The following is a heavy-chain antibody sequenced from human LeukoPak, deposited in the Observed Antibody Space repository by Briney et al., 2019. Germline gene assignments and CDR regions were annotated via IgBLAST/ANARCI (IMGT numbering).Heavy chain of an antibody. CDR2: ISGSGGST. D-gene: IGHD1-26*01. CDR1: GFTFSSYA. Sequence: PGGSLRLSCAASGFTFSSYAMSWVRQAPGKGLEWVSAISGSGGSTYYADSVKGRFTISRDNSKNTLYLQMNSLRAEDTAVYYCAKSPYSGSFYNWFDPWGQGTLVTVSS. CDR3: AKSPYSGSFYNWFDP. J-gene: IGHJ5*02. V-gene: IGHV3-23*01.